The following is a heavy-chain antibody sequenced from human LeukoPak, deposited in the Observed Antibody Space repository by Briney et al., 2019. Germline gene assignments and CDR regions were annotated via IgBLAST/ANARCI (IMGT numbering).Heavy chain of an antibody. J-gene: IGHJ4*02. D-gene: IGHD3-22*01. V-gene: IGHV4-59*08. CDR3: ARHGGYHSPIDY. CDR1: AGSITNYY. CDR2: IYYTGST. Sequence: SETLSLTCTVSAGSITNYYWSWIRQPPGKGLEWIGYIYYTGSTNYNPSLKSRVSISVDTSKNQFSLKLSSVTAADTAVYYCARHGGYHSPIDYWGQGTLVTVSS.